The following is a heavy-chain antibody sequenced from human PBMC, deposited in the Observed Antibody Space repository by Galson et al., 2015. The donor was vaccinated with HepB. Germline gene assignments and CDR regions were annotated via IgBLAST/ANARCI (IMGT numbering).Heavy chain of an antibody. D-gene: IGHD6-19*01. V-gene: IGHV1-69*04. J-gene: IGHJ5*02. CDR1: GGTFSSYA. CDR2: IIPILGIA. Sequence: SVKVSCKASGGTFSSYAISWVRQAPGQGLEWMGRIIPILGIANYAQKFQGRVTITADKSTSTAYMELSSLRSEDTAVYYCARGYSSGWYGSPWFDPWGQGTLVTVSS. CDR3: ARGYSSGWYGSPWFDP.